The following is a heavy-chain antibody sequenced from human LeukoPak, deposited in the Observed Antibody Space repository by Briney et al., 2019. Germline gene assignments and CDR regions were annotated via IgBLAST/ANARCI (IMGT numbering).Heavy chain of an antibody. D-gene: IGHD6-13*01. CDR1: GFTFSSYD. J-gene: IGHJ6*03. CDR2: ISTAGDT. CDR3: ARGGSSYYMDV. V-gene: IGHV3-13*01. Sequence: GGSLRLSCAASGFTFSSYDTHWVRQATGNGLGCVSAISTAGDTYYPGSVKGRFTITRENAKNSLYLQMNSLRAGDTAVYYCARGGSSYYMDVWGKGTMVTVSS.